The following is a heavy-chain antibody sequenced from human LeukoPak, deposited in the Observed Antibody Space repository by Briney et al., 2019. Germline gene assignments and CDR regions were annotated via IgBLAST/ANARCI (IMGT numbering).Heavy chain of an antibody. V-gene: IGHV3-30*04. CDR3: ARVAAAAYYDAFDI. D-gene: IGHD6-13*01. J-gene: IGHJ3*02. CDR1: GFTFSSYA. Sequence: GGSLRLSCAASGFTFSSYAMHWVRQAPGKGLAWVAVISYDGSNRYYADSVKGRFTISRDNSKNTLYLQMNSLRAEDTAMYYCARVAAAAYYDAFDIWGQGTMVTVSS. CDR2: ISYDGSNR.